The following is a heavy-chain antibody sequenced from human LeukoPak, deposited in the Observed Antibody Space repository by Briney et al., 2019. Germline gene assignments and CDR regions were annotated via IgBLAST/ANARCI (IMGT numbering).Heavy chain of an antibody. J-gene: IGHJ4*02. CDR1: GYTFTGYY. CDR2: INPNSGGT. D-gene: IGHD2-2*02. CDR3: ARESSILVPAAIRDDDY. Sequence: ASAKVSCKASGYTFTGYYMHWVRQAPGQGLEWMGWINPNSGGTNYAQKFQGRVTMTRDTSISTAYMELSRLRSDDTAVYYCARESSILVPAAIRDDDYWGQGTLVTVSS. V-gene: IGHV1-2*02.